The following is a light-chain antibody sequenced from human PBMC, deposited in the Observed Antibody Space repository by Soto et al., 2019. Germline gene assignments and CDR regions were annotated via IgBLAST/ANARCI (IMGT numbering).Light chain of an antibody. CDR1: QSIGKH. J-gene: IGKJ5*01. CDR2: AAS. Sequence: DIQMAQSPYSLSASVGDRVTITCRASQSIGKHLNWYQQKPGKAPKFLIYAASNLQSGVPSRFSGSGSGTDFTLTVNSLQPEDFATYYCQQGYTSAITFGQGTRLEIK. V-gene: IGKV1-39*01. CDR3: QQGYTSAIT.